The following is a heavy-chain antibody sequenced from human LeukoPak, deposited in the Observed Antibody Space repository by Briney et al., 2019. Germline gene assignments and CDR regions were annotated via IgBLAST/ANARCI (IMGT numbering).Heavy chain of an antibody. CDR2: INPNSGGT. Sequence: ASVKVSCKASGYTFTGYYMHWVRQAPGQGLEWMGWINPNSGGTDYAQKFQGRVAMTRDTSISTAYMELSRLRSDDTAVYYCASGRDYGDERGAFDIWGQGTMVTVSS. CDR3: ASGRDYGDERGAFDI. CDR1: GYTFTGYY. D-gene: IGHD4-17*01. J-gene: IGHJ3*02. V-gene: IGHV1-2*02.